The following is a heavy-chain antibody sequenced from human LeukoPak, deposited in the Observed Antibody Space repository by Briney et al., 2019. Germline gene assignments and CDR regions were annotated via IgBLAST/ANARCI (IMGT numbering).Heavy chain of an antibody. CDR3: ARCIAVAGSEVWFDP. Sequence: ASVKVSCKASGYTFTGYYLHWVRQAPGQGLEWMGWINPNSGGTDYAQKFQGRVTMTRDTSISTAYMELSRLRFDDTAVYYCARCIAVAGSEVWFDPWGQGTLVTVSS. CDR2: INPNSGGT. J-gene: IGHJ5*02. V-gene: IGHV1-2*02. CDR1: GYTFTGYY. D-gene: IGHD6-19*01.